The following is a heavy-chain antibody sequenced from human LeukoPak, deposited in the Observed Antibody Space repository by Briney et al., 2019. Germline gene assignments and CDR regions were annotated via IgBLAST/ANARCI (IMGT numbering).Heavy chain of an antibody. CDR3: ARGWEVPFDY. V-gene: IGHV3-74*01. Sequence: GGSLRLSCEVSGFTFRSYWMHWVRHAPGKGLVWVSRINSDGSSTSYADSVKGRFTISRDNARNTLYLQMNSLRAEDTAVYYCARGWEVPFDYWGQGTLVTVSS. CDR1: GFTFRSYW. CDR2: INSDGSST. J-gene: IGHJ4*02. D-gene: IGHD1-26*01.